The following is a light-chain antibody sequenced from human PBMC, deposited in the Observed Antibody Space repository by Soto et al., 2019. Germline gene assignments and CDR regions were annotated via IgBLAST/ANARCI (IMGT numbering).Light chain of an antibody. CDR1: SSDVGGYNF. CDR3: FSYAGSYTWV. V-gene: IGLV2-11*01. Sequence: QSALTQPRSVSGSPGQSVTISCTGTSSDVGGYNFVSWYQQHPGKAPKLMIYEVSKRPSGVPDRFSGSKSGNTASLTISGLQAEDEADYYCFSYAGSYTWVFGGGTKLTVL. CDR2: EVS. J-gene: IGLJ3*02.